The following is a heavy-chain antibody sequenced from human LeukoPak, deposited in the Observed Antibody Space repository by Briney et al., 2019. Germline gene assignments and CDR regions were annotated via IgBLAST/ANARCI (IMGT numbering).Heavy chain of an antibody. CDR2: IIGNGGDI. J-gene: IGHJ4*02. D-gene: IGHD5-24*01. CDR1: GFTFNTYA. V-gene: IGHV3-23*01. Sequence: GGSLRLSCAASGFTFNTYAMNWVRQAPGKGLEWVSVIIGNGGDIHYAGSVRGRFTISRDNSKNTLYLQMNSLRVEDTAVYYCAKDRIPDGRYSIDFWGPGTLVTVTS. CDR3: AKDRIPDGRYSIDF.